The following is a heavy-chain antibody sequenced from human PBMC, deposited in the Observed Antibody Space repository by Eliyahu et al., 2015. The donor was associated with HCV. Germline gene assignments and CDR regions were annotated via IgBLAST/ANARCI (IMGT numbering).Heavy chain of an antibody. Sequence: QVQLVQSGAEVKKPGSSVKVSCKASGXXFXSYAISWVRQAPGQGLEWMGRIIPILGIANYAQKFQGRVTITADKSTSTAYMELSSLRSEDTAVYYCAREDFYCTNGVCTIDYWGQGTLVTVSS. CDR2: IIPILGIA. CDR1: GXXFXSYA. V-gene: IGHV1-69*04. J-gene: IGHJ4*02. CDR3: AREDFYCTNGVCTIDY. D-gene: IGHD2-8*01.